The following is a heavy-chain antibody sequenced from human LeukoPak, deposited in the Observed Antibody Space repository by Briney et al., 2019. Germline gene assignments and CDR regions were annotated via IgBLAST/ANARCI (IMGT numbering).Heavy chain of an antibody. CDR1: GASISSGIYY. Sequence: SQTLSLTCTVSGASISSGIYYWSWISQHPGKGLEWIGYIHHSGSTSYNPSLKSRVTISVDTSKNQFSLKLNSVTAADTAVYYCARDYYDSSGYYYLKWGQGTLVTVSS. CDR3: ARDYYDSSGYYYLK. V-gene: IGHV4-31*03. D-gene: IGHD3-22*01. J-gene: IGHJ4*02. CDR2: IHHSGST.